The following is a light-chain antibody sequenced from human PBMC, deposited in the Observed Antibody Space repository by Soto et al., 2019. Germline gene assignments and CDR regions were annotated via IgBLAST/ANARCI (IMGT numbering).Light chain of an antibody. V-gene: IGKV1-13*02. Sequence: AIQLTQSPSSLSASVGDRVAITCRASQGINNALAWYQQKPGQAPKLLIYGASNLKSGVPSRFSGSRFGTDFTLTISSLQPEDFATFYCQQVNSYPLTFGGGTKVEIK. CDR3: QQVNSYPLT. CDR2: GAS. CDR1: QGINNA. J-gene: IGKJ4*01.